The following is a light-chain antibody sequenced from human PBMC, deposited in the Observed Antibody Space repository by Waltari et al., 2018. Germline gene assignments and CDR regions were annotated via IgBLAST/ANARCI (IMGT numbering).Light chain of an antibody. J-gene: IGKJ1*01. CDR2: WAS. Sequence: DIVMTHSPDSLAVSLGERATINCTSSQSVSYSSNSKNYLAWYQQKPGQPPKLLIYWASTRESGVPDRFSGSGSGTDFTLTISSLQAEDVAVYYCQQYYSTPRTFGQGTKVEIK. CDR3: QQYYSTPRT. CDR1: QSVSYSSNSKNY. V-gene: IGKV4-1*01.